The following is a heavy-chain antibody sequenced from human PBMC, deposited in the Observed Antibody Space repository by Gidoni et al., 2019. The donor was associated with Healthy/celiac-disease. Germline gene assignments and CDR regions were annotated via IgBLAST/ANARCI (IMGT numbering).Heavy chain of an antibody. CDR3: AKSGAYSSSIYTY. D-gene: IGHD6-6*01. CDR1: GFTFSSYA. Sequence: EVQLLECGGGLVQPGGSLRLSCAASGFTFSSYAMSWVRQAPGKGLEWVSAISGSGGSTYYADSVKGRFTIFRDNSKNTLYLQMNSLRAEDTAVYYCAKSGAYSSSIYTYWGQGTLVTVSS. J-gene: IGHJ4*02. CDR2: ISGSGGST. V-gene: IGHV3-23*01.